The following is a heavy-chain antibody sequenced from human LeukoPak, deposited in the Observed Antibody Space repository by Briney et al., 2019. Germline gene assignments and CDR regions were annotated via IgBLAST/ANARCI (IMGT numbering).Heavy chain of an antibody. D-gene: IGHD2-2*01. V-gene: IGHV4-31*03. Sequence: SETLSLTCTVSGGSISSGGYYWSWIRQHPGKGLEWIGYIYYSGSTYYNPSLKSRVTISVDTSKNQFSLKLSSVTAADTAVYYCARDTLPDQATDYWGQGTLVTVSS. CDR2: IYYSGST. J-gene: IGHJ4*02. CDR1: GGSISSGGYY. CDR3: ARDTLPDQATDY.